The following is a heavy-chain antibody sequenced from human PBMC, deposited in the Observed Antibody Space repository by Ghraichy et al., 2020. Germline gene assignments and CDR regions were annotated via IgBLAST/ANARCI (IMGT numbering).Heavy chain of an antibody. J-gene: IGHJ3*02. D-gene: IGHD3-22*01. CDR3: AKLVVRDAFDI. CDR1: GFTFSSSG. CDR2: ISYDGSNK. V-gene: IGHV3-30*18. Sequence: GGSLRLSCAASGFTFSSSGMHGVRKAPGKGLEWVAVISYDGSNKYYADSVKGRFTISRDNSKNTLYLQMNSLRAEDTAVYYCAKLVVRDAFDIWGQGTMVTVSS.